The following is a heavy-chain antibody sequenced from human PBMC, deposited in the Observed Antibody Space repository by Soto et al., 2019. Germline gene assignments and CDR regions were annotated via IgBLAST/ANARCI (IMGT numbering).Heavy chain of an antibody. V-gene: IGHV3-23*01. J-gene: IGHJ3*02. CDR3: AKVPNYDFWSGYYGVSFDI. CDR1: GFTFSSYA. D-gene: IGHD3-3*01. Sequence: GGSLRLSCAASGFTFSSYAMSWVRQAPGKGLEWVSAISGSGGSTYYADSVKGRFTISRDNSKNTLYLQMNSLRAEDTAVYYCAKVPNYDFWSGYYGVSFDIWGQGTMVTVSS. CDR2: ISGSGGST.